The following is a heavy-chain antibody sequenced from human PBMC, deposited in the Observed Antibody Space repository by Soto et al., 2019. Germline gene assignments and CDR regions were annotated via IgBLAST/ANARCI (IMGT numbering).Heavy chain of an antibody. D-gene: IGHD6-13*01. J-gene: IGHJ4*02. CDR1: GGSISSSNW. Sequence: SETLSLTCAVYGGSISSSNWCSWVRQPPGKGLEWIGEIYHSGSTNYNPSLKSRVTISVDKSKNQFSLKLSSVTAADTAVYYCARAAMGGSSWPFDYWGQGTLVTVSS. CDR3: ARAAMGGSSWPFDY. CDR2: IYHSGST. V-gene: IGHV4-4*02.